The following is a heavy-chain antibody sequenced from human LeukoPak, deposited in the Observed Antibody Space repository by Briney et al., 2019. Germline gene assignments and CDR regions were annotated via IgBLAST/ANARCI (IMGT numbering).Heavy chain of an antibody. V-gene: IGHV3-64*01. D-gene: IGHD3-16*01. CDR3: ARERRGDDAFDI. J-gene: IGHJ3*02. CDR2: ISTNGGRT. CDR1: GFTFSSYA. Sequence: GGSLRLSCAASGFTFSSYAMHWVRQAPGKGLEYVSTISTNGGRTYYASSVKGRSTISRDNSKNTVYLQMGSLRAEDMAVYYCARERRGDDAFDIWGQGTMVTVSS.